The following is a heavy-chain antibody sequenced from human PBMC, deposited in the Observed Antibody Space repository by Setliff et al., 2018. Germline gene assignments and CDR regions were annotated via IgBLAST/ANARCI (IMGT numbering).Heavy chain of an antibody. CDR1: GFIFSGSA. V-gene: IGHV3-73*01. CDR2: IRGRTDNYAT. Sequence: PGGSLRLSCATSGFIFSGSAVYWVRQASVKGLEWIGRIRGRTDNYATAYAASVRGRFTISRDDSKNTAYLQMNSLKTEDTAVYYCTFARDGYDVFDIWGQGTMVTVSS. D-gene: IGHD5-18*01. J-gene: IGHJ3*02. CDR3: TFARDGYDVFDI.